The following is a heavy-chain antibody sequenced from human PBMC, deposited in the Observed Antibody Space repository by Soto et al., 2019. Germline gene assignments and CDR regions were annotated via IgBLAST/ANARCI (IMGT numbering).Heavy chain of an antibody. CDR1: GGSFSGYY. CDR3: ARGGGWIDAFDI. CDR2: INHSGST. Sequence: QVQLQQWGAGLLKPSETLSLTCAVYGGSFSGYYWSWIRQPPGKGLEWIGEINHSGSTNYNPSLKSRVTISVDTSKSQFSLKLSSVTAAATAVYYCARGGGWIDAFDIWGQGTMVTVSS. J-gene: IGHJ3*02. D-gene: IGHD5-12*01. V-gene: IGHV4-34*01.